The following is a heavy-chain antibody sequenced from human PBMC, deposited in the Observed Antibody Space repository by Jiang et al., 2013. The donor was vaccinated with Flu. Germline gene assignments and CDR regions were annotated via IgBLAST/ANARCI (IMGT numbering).Heavy chain of an antibody. D-gene: IGHD5-24*01. J-gene: IGHJ4*02. CDR2: ITGSGGTI. Sequence: LVESGGGVAQPGGSLRLSCAVSGFDFSDYEMHWVRQAPGKGLEWISYITGSGGTIYYADSVKGRFTISRDSAKNSLYLQMNSLRAEDTAVYYCAREDGYNYQGSFDYWGQGTLVTLSS. V-gene: IGHV3-48*03. CDR1: GFDFSDYE. CDR3: AREDGYNYQGSFDY.